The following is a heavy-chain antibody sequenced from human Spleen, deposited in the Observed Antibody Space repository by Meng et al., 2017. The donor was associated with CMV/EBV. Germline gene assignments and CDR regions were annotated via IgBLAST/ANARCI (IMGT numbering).Heavy chain of an antibody. D-gene: IGHD2-2*01. Sequence: GESLKISCAASGFTFSNYGMHWVRQAPGKGLEWVAFIQYDGSDKYYADSVRGRFSISRDNSKNSLYLQMNSLRAEDTAVYYCARDQRCSTASCYGVDYWGQGTLVTVSS. J-gene: IGHJ4*02. CDR2: IQYDGSDK. CDR1: GFTFSNYG. V-gene: IGHV3-30*02. CDR3: ARDQRCSTASCYGVDY.